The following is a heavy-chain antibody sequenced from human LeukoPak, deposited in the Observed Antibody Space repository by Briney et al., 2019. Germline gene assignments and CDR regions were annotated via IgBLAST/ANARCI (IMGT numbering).Heavy chain of an antibody. CDR2: ISGDGSDT. CDR1: GFTFDDYA. CDR3: AKSDPNWRYFEA. J-gene: IGHJ4*02. V-gene: IGHV3-43*02. D-gene: IGHD7-27*01. Sequence: GGSLSLSCAASGFTFDDYAMHWVRQTPGKGLEWVSLISGDGSDTNYADSVKGRFTISRDNSENSLYLQMNSLGTEDTALYYCAKSDPNWRYFEAWGKGALVTVSS.